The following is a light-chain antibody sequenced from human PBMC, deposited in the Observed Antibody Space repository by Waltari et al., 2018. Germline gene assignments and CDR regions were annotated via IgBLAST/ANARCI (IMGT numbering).Light chain of an antibody. Sequence: AIRMTQSPSSFSASTGDRVTITCRASQGISSYLAWYQQKPGKAPKLPIYAASTLQSGVPSRFSGSGSGTDFTLTISCLQSEDFATYYCQQYYSYPLSITFGQGTRLEIK. CDR3: QQYYSYPLSIT. CDR1: QGISSY. J-gene: IGKJ5*01. CDR2: AAS. V-gene: IGKV1-8*01.